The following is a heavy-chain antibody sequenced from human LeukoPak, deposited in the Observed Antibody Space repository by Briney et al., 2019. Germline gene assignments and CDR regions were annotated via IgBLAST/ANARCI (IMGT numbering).Heavy chain of an antibody. D-gene: IGHD3-22*01. Sequence: KPSETLSLTCTVSGGSISSYYWSWIRQPPGKGLEWIGYIYYSGSTNYNPSLKSRVTISVDTSKNQFSLKLSSVTAADTAVYYCARWGAADSSGCLNWYFDLWGRGTLVTVSS. V-gene: IGHV4-59*01. J-gene: IGHJ2*01. CDR3: ARWGAADSSGCLNWYFDL. CDR2: IYYSGST. CDR1: GGSISSYY.